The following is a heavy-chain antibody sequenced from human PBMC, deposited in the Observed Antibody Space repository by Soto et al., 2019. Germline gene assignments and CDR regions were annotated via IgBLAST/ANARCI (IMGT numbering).Heavy chain of an antibody. CDR1: GFTFSNAW. D-gene: IGHD3-3*01. CDR3: TTVDTMNYYYYYMDV. J-gene: IGHJ6*03. Sequence: GGSLRLSCAASGFTFSNAWMNWVRQAPGKGLEWLGRIKSKTDAGTTDYAAPVQGRFTISRDDSKNTLYLQMNSLKTEDTAVYYCTTVDTMNYYYYYMDVRGKGTTVTVSS. CDR2: IKSKTDAGTT. V-gene: IGHV3-15*07.